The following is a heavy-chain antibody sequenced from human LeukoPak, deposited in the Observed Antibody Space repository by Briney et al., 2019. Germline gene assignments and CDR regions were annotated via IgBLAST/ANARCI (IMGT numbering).Heavy chain of an antibody. CDR1: GGSISNSY. CDR3: AREGYYGSGSNWFDP. CDR2: IYYSGST. J-gene: IGHJ5*02. D-gene: IGHD3-10*01. V-gene: IGHV4-59*01. Sequence: SETLSLTCTVSGGSISNSYWTWIRQPPGKGLEWIGHIYYSGSTNYNPSLKSRVTISVDTSKNQFSLKLTSVNAADTAVYYCAREGYYGSGSNWFDPWGQGALVTVSS.